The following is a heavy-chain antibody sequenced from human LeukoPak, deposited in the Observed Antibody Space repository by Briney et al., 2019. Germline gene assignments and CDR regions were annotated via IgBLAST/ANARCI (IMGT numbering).Heavy chain of an antibody. CDR1: GFTFSTYA. D-gene: IGHD4-17*01. CDR2: ISGSGGST. J-gene: IGHJ4*02. CDR3: AKVYGDYAY. Sequence: GGSLRLSCAASGFTFSTYAMNWVRQAPGKGLEWVSGISGSGGSTFYAASVKGRFTISRDNSKNTLYLQMNSLRAEDTAVYYCAKVYGDYAYWGQGTLVTVSS. V-gene: IGHV3-23*01.